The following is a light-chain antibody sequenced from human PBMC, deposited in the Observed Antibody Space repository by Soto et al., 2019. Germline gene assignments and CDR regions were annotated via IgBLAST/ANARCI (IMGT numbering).Light chain of an antibody. CDR2: TNN. CDR1: SSNIGSNY. V-gene: IGLV1-47*02. J-gene: IGLJ1*01. CDR3: AAWDDSLRGYV. Sequence: QSVLTQPPSASGTPGQRVTISCSGSSSNIGSNYVFWYQQLPGTAPKLIIYTNNLRPSGVPDRFSGSKSGTSASLAIGGLRSEDEADYYCAAWDDSLRGYVFGTGTKVTVL.